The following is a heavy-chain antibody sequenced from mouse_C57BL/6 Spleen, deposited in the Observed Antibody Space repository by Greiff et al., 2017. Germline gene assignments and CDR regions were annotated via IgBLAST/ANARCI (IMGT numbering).Heavy chain of an antibody. CDR1: GFTFSNYW. J-gene: IGHJ3*01. Sequence: EVKLVESGGGLVQPGGSMKLSCVASGFTFSNYWMNWVRQSPEKGLEWVAQIRLKSDNYATHYAESVKGRFTISRDDSKSSVYLQMNNLRAEDTGIYYCTGPTVPSSWFAYWGQGTLVTVSA. CDR2: IRLKSDNYAT. CDR3: TGPTVPSSWFAY. D-gene: IGHD1-1*01. V-gene: IGHV6-3*01.